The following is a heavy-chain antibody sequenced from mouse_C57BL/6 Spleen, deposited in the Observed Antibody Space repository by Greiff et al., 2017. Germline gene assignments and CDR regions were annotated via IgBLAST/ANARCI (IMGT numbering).Heavy chain of an antibody. CDR1: GSNFTDYY. D-gene: IGHD2-4*01. CDR2: IDPEDGET. V-gene: IGHV14-2*01. J-gene: IGHJ3*01. CDR3: ARSDYDYAWFGC. Sequence: EVQLQQSGAELVKPGASVKFSCTASGSNFTDYYMHWVKQRNEKGREWIGRIDPEDGETKYAPKFQGKATLTADTSSNTAYLQRSSLASEDTAVYYSARSDYDYAWFGCWGQGTLVTVSA.